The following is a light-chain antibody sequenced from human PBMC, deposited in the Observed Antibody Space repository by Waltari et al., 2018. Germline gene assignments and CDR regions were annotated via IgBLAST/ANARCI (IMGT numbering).Light chain of an antibody. CDR2: DDN. J-gene: IGLJ2*01. Sequence: NFVLNQPPSVSESPGKTVTISCTGSSGTIARKTVQWFQQRPGSAPTTVIYDDNQRPSGVPDRFSGSIDRSSNSASLTISGLTTEDEADYYCQSFDRSSVVFGGGTKLTVL. V-gene: IGLV6-57*02. CDR1: SGTIARKT. CDR3: QSFDRSSVV.